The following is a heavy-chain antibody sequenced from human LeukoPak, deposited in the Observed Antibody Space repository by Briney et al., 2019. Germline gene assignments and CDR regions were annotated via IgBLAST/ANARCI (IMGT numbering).Heavy chain of an antibody. J-gene: IGHJ3*01. Sequence: PGGSLRLSCAGSGFTFNYFAIHWVRQAPGRGLEWVALLWYDGTNENYADSVKGRFTISRDNSKNTMYLQMNNLRAEDTAVYYCARRGTPNAFDLWGQGTMVTVSS. CDR3: ARRGTPNAFDL. V-gene: IGHV3-33*08. D-gene: IGHD3-16*01. CDR1: GFTFNYFA. CDR2: LWYDGTNE.